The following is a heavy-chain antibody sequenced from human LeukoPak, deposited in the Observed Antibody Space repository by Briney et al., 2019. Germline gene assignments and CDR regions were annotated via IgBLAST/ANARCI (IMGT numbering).Heavy chain of an antibody. D-gene: IGHD3-9*01. Sequence: SETLSLTCTVSGGSISSYYWSWIRQPPGKGLEWIGYIYYSGSTNYNPSLKSRVTISVDTSKNQFPLKLSSVTAADTAVYYCARTYYDILTGYPSLGPWGQGTLVTVSS. CDR2: IYYSGST. CDR1: GGSISSYY. CDR3: ARTYYDILTGYPSLGP. J-gene: IGHJ5*02. V-gene: IGHV4-59*01.